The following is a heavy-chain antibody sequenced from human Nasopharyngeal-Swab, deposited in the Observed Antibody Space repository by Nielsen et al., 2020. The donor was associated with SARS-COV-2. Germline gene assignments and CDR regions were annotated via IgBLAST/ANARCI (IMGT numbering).Heavy chain of an antibody. J-gene: IGHJ4*02. D-gene: IGHD6-13*01. CDR3: AKDLGLGSWYYAY. V-gene: IGHV3-21*04. CDR2: ISSSSSYI. Sequence: GESLKISCAASGFTFSSYSMNWVRQAPGKGLEWVSSISSSSSYIYYADSVKGRFTISRDNAKNSLYLQMNSLRAEDTAVYYCAKDLGLGSWYYAYWGQGTLVTVSS. CDR1: GFTFSSYS.